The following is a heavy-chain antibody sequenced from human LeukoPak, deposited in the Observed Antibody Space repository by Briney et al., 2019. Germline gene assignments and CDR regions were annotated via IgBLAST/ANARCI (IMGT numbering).Heavy chain of an antibody. CDR3: ARTRPTATDT. CDR1: GFTFSTYW. D-gene: IGHD2-21*02. CDR2: IKQDGGEK. J-gene: IGHJ5*02. V-gene: IGHV3-7*01. Sequence: PGGSLRLSCAASGFTFSTYWMTWVRQAPGKGLEWLANIKQDGGEKYYVDSVKGRFTISRDNAENSLYLQMNSLRAEDTAVYYCARTRPTATDTWGQGTLVTVSS.